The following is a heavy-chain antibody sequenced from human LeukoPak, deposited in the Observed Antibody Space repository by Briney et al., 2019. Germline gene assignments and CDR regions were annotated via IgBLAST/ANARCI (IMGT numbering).Heavy chain of an antibody. V-gene: IGHV1-69*05. CDR2: IIPIFGTA. Sequence: SVKVSCKASGGTFSSYAISWVRQAPGQGLEWMGRIIPIFGTANYAQKFQGRVTITTDESTSTAYMELSSLRSEDTAVYYCARVSRGIAEAADDFDYWGQGTLVTVSS. CDR1: GGTFSSYA. CDR3: ARVSRGIAEAADDFDY. J-gene: IGHJ4*02. D-gene: IGHD6-19*01.